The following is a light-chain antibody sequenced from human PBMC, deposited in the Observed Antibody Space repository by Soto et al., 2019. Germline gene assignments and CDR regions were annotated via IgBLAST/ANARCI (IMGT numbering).Light chain of an antibody. J-gene: IGLJ2*01. CDR3: SSYAGSNTVV. CDR1: SSDVGGYNY. Sequence: QSVLTQPPSASGSPGQSVTISCIGTSSDVGGYNYVSWYQQQSGKAPKLMIYEVSKRPSGVPDRFSGSKSGNTASLTVSGLQAEDEADYYCSSYAGSNTVVFGGGTKLTVL. CDR2: EVS. V-gene: IGLV2-8*01.